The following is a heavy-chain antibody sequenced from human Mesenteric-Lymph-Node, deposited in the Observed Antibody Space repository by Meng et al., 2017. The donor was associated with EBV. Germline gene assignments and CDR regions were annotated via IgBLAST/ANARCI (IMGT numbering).Heavy chain of an antibody. CDR1: GFSLLTRGVA. Sequence: HITCKESGPPLVNPTQPLTLTCTFSGFSLLTRGVAVSWIRQPPGKALECLGIIYWDDDKHYSPSLKSRLTITRDTSKSQVVLTMTNMDPVDTATYYCSHRRSDFAGNIIVDYWGHGTLVTVSS. CDR2: IYWDDDK. V-gene: IGHV2-5*02. D-gene: IGHD6-13*01. CDR3: SHRRSDFAGNIIVDY. J-gene: IGHJ4*01.